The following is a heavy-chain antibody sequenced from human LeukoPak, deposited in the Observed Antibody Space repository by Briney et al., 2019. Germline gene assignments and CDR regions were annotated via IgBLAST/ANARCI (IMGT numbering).Heavy chain of an antibody. D-gene: IGHD3-3*01. CDR1: GGTFSSYT. J-gene: IGHJ4*02. Sequence: SVKVSCKASGGTFSSYTISWVRQAPGQGLEWMGRIIPILGIANYAQKFQGGVTITADKSTSTAYMELSSLRSEDTAVYYCARAGVASSSRVYYFDYWGQGTLVTVSS. V-gene: IGHV1-69*02. CDR3: ARAGVASSSRVYYFDY. CDR2: IIPILGIA.